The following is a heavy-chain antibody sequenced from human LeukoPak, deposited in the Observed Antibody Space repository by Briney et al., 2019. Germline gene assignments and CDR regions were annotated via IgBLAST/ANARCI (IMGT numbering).Heavy chain of an antibody. CDR2: ISGSGGST. CDR1: GFTFSSYA. V-gene: IGHV3-23*01. J-gene: IGHJ4*02. D-gene: IGHD5-12*01. Sequence: GGSLRLSCAASGFTFSSYAMSWVRQAPGKGLEWVSAISGSGGSTYYADSVKGRFTTSRDNSKNTLYLQMNSLRAEDTAVYYCAKETGGYSGYELDYWGQGTLVTVSS. CDR3: AKETGGYSGYELDY.